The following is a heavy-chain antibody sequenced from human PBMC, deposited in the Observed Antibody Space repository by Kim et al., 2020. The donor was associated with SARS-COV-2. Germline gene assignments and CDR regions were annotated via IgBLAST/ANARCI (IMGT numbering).Heavy chain of an antibody. D-gene: IGHD6-19*01. V-gene: IGHV1-18*04. CDR3: ARGPAGVQWSSGWGD. J-gene: IGHJ4*02. Sequence: ASVKVSCKASGYKLTSHGIGWVRHDPGQGLEWLGRIHAYHDNTNYAQKLQGRFTMTTDTSTSTAYMEPRSLRSDDTSVFYCARGPAGVQWSSGWGDWGQGTLITVAS. CDR1: GYKLTSHG. CDR2: IHAYHDNT.